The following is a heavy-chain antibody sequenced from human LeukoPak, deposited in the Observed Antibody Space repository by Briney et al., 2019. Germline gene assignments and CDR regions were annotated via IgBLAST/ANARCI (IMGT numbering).Heavy chain of an antibody. V-gene: IGHV3-30*02. Sequence: GGSLRLSCAASGFAFSSYGMHWVRQAPGKGLEWVAVIWYEGSNKYYADSVKGRFTISRDNSKNTLYLQMNSLRAEDTAVYYCAKLALYYYDSSGYLHDGMDVWGQGTTVTVSS. CDR1: GFAFSSYG. CDR2: IWYEGSNK. D-gene: IGHD3-22*01. CDR3: AKLALYYYDSSGYLHDGMDV. J-gene: IGHJ6*02.